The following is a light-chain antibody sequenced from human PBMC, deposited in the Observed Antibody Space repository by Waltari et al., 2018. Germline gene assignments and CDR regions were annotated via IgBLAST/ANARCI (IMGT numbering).Light chain of an antibody. CDR1: QGLSNS. CDR3: QQYYTTPRVT. J-gene: IGKJ5*01. V-gene: IGKV1-NL1*01. Sequence: DIQMTQSPSSLSASVGDRVTITCRASQGLSNSLAWYQQKPGKAPKLLLYASSRLQSGVPSGFSGSGSGTDYALSISSRQPEDFATYYCQQYYTTPRVTFGQGTRLEIK. CDR2: ASS.